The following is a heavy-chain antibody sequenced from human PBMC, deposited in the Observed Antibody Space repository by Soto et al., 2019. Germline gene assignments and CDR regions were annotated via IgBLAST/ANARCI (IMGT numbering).Heavy chain of an antibody. Sequence: GESLKICCAASGFTFSSYSMSWVRQAPGKGLEWVSGITGSGGTTYYADSVKGRFTISRDNSKNTLYLQMNSLRAEDTAVYYCAKVITMVRGILGGFDPWGQGTLVTVSS. V-gene: IGHV3-23*01. CDR1: GFTFSSYS. CDR2: ITGSGGTT. D-gene: IGHD3-10*01. CDR3: AKVITMVRGILGGFDP. J-gene: IGHJ5*02.